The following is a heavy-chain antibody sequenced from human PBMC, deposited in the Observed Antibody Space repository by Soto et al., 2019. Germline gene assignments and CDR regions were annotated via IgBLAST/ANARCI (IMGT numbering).Heavy chain of an antibody. V-gene: IGHV5-51*01. D-gene: IGHD2-2*01. CDR1: GYIFTSYW. J-gene: IGHJ4*02. CDR3: ASSGTSFFDY. CDR2: IYPGDSDT. Sequence: EESLKISCKGSGYIFTSYWICCFRQMPGKGLEWMGIIYPGDSDTRYSPSFQGQVTISADKSISTAYLQWSSLKASDTAMYYCASSGTSFFDYWGQGTLVTVSS.